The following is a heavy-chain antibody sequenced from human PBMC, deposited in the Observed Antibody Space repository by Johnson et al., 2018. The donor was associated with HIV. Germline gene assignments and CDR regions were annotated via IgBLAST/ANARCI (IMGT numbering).Heavy chain of an antibody. V-gene: IGHV3-7*05. Sequence: VQLVESGGGLVQPGGSLRLSCAASGFTFSSYWMSWVRQAPGKGLEWVANIKQGGSEKYYVDSAKGRFIVSRDNAKNLLYLQMSSLRAEDTAVYYCARGWSGAFDIWGQGTMVTVSS. J-gene: IGHJ3*02. CDR1: GFTFSSYW. D-gene: IGHD2-15*01. CDR2: IKQGGSEK. CDR3: ARGWSGAFDI.